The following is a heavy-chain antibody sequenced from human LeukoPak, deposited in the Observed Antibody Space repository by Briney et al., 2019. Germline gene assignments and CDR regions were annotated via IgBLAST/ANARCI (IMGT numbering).Heavy chain of an antibody. Sequence: PSETLSLTCAVYGGSFSGYYWSWIRQPPGKGLEWIGEINHSGSTNYNPSLKSRVTISVDTSKNQFSLKLSSVTAADTAVYYCARGFWGGPPRFDYWGQGTLVTVSS. D-gene: IGHD7-27*01. J-gene: IGHJ4*02. V-gene: IGHV4-34*01. CDR3: ARGFWGGPPRFDY. CDR2: INHSGST. CDR1: GGSFSGYY.